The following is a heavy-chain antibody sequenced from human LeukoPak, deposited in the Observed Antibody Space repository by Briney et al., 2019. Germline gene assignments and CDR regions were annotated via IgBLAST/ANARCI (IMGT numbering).Heavy chain of an antibody. D-gene: IGHD3-10*01. CDR3: ARTYGSGSYFDY. Sequence: SGPALVKPTQTLTLTCTFSGFSLSTSGMCVSWIRQPPGKALEWLARVDWDDDKYYSTSLKTRLTISKDTSKNQVVLTMTNMDPVDTATYYCARTYGSGSYFDYWGQGTLVTVSS. CDR1: GFSLSTSGMC. CDR2: VDWDDDK. J-gene: IGHJ4*02. V-gene: IGHV2-70*11.